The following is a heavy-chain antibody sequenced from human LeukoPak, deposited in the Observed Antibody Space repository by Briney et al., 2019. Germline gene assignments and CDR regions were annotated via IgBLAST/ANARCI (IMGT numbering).Heavy chain of an antibody. CDR1: GGSISTQY. V-gene: IGHV4-59*11. J-gene: IGHJ5*02. CDR2: VYYTGST. CDR3: ARAVNFWSGYYNSYWFDP. D-gene: IGHD3-3*01. Sequence: PSETLSLTCTVSGGSISTQYWTWIRQPPGKGLEWIGNVYYTGSTNYNPSLKSRVSISVDTSKNQFSLKLSSVTAADTAVYYCARAVNFWSGYYNSYWFDPWGQGTLVTVSS.